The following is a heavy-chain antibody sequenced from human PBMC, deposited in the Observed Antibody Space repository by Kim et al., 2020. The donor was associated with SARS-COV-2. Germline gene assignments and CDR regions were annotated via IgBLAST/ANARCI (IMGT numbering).Heavy chain of an antibody. J-gene: IGHJ4*02. Sequence: GGSLRLSCAASGFTFSSYWMHWVRQAPGKGLVWVSRINSDGSSTSYADSVKGRFTISRDNAKNTLYLQMNSLRAEDTAVYYCARDPGYDFWSGSEEDMFDYWGQGTLVTVSS. CDR2: INSDGSST. CDR1: GFTFSSYW. V-gene: IGHV3-74*01. CDR3: ARDPGYDFWSGSEEDMFDY. D-gene: IGHD3-3*01.